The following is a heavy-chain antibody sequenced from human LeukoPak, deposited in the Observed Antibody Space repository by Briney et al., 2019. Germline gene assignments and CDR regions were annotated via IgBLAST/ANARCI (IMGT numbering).Heavy chain of an antibody. D-gene: IGHD2-21*02. Sequence: PGGSLRLSCAASGFTFSSYGMHWVRQAPGKGLEWVAFIRYDGSNKYYADSVKGRFTISRDNSKNTLYLQMNSLRAEDTAVYYCAKILAYCGGDCYPTPPLWGQGTLVTVSS. J-gene: IGHJ4*02. CDR2: IRYDGSNK. CDR1: GFTFSSYG. CDR3: AKILAYCGGDCYPTPPL. V-gene: IGHV3-30*02.